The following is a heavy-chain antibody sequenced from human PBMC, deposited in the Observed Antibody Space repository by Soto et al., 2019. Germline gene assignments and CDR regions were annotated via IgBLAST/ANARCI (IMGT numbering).Heavy chain of an antibody. D-gene: IGHD3-10*01. V-gene: IGHV4-59*08. J-gene: IGHJ6*01. Sequence: QVQVQQSGPGLVKPSETLSLTCTVSSGPSKSHNWGWIRQPPGRGLEWIGYVYDTWSTSYNPSLRXXVXXPADTSTNRISLTLRFVTAADTAVYYCVRQGIGFLHGLVDVWGQGTTVIVSS. CDR3: VRQGIGFLHGLVDV. CDR2: VYDTWST. CDR1: SGPSKSHN.